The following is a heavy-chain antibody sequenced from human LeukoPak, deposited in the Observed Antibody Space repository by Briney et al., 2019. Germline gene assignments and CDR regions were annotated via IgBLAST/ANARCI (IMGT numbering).Heavy chain of an antibody. CDR1: GFTFSNAW. CDR2: IKSKTGGGTT. J-gene: IGHJ6*04. Sequence: GGSLRLSCAASGFTFSNAWMSWVRQAPGKGLXXXXRIKSKTGGGTTDYAAPVKGRFTISRDDSKNTLYLQMNSLKTEDTAVYYCTTGPGHYGMDVWGKGTTVTVSS. CDR3: TTGPGHYGMDV. D-gene: IGHD1-14*01. V-gene: IGHV3-15*01.